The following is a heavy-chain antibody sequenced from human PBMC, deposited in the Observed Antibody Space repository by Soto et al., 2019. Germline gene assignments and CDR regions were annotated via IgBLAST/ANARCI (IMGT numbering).Heavy chain of an antibody. V-gene: IGHV1-46*02. Sequence: ASVKVSCKSSGYPFNTYYLHWVRQAPGQGLEWMGMIHPSGGGSTYAQKFLGRVTMTMDSSTSAVFMELTSLRSADTAVYYCARGGHIAVVTDSFDSWGQGNLVTVSS. CDR3: ARGGHIAVVTDSFDS. D-gene: IGHD2-21*02. CDR1: GYPFNTYY. CDR2: IHPSGGGS. J-gene: IGHJ4*02.